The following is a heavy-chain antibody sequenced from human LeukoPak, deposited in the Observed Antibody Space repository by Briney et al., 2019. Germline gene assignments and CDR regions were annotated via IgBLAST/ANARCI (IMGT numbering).Heavy chain of an antibody. V-gene: IGHV1-18*01. J-gene: IGHJ5*02. CDR2: ISAYDRNT. Sequence: ASVKVSCKVFSDTFKNSHISWVRQAPGEGLEWMGWISAYDRNTNYAQQFRGRVTMTTDTSTNTAYMELASLRSDDTAVYYCARVTVVTRSPWSWGPKKIAQEVNWVDPWGQGTLVIVSS. CDR3: ARVTVVTRSPWSWGPKKIAQEVNWVDP. CDR1: SDTFKNSH. D-gene: IGHD2-21*02.